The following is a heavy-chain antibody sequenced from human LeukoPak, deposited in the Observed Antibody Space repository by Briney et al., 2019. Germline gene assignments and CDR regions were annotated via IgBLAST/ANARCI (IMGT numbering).Heavy chain of an antibody. CDR1: GFTFSSYW. D-gene: IGHD5-24*01. CDR3: ARAVTSVEKSAFDI. Sequence: GGSLRLSCAASGFTFSSYWMHWVRQVPGKGLVWVSRINGDGSSTTYADSVKGRFTISRDNAKNTLYLQMNSLRAEDTAIYYCARAVTSVEKSAFDIWGQGTMVTVSS. V-gene: IGHV3-74*03. J-gene: IGHJ3*02. CDR2: INGDGSST.